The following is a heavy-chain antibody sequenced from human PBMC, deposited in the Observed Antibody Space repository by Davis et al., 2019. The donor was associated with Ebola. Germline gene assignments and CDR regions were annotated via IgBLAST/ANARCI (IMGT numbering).Heavy chain of an antibody. V-gene: IGHV1-69*04. J-gene: IGHJ3*02. CDR1: GDTFSSYA. Sequence: SVKVSCKASGDTFSSYAISWVRQAPGQGLEWMGRIIPILGIANYAQKFQGRVTITADTSASTAYMELSSLRSEDTAVYYCARDTTYSSGSDIWGQGTMVTVSS. CDR3: ARDTTYSSGSDI. CDR2: IIPILGIA. D-gene: IGHD6-19*01.